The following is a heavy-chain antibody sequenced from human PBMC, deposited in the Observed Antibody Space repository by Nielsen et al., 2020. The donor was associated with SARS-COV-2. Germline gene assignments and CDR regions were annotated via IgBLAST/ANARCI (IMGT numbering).Heavy chain of an antibody. J-gene: IGHJ4*02. Sequence: SETLSLSCTVSGGSISSYYWSWIRQPAEKGLEWIGRIYTSGSTNYNPSLKSRVTMSVDTSKNQFSLKLSSVTAADTAVYYCARDSSGWHYFDYWGQGTLVTVSS. CDR2: IYTSGST. D-gene: IGHD6-19*01. CDR1: GGSISSYY. V-gene: IGHV4-4*07. CDR3: ARDSSGWHYFDY.